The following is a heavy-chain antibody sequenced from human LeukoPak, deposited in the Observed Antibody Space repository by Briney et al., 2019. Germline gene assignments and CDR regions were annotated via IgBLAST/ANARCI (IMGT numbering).Heavy chain of an antibody. CDR2: ISYDGSNK. Sequence: PGGSLRLSCAASGFTFSSYGMHWVRQAPGKGLEWVAVISYDGSNKYYADSVKGRFTISRDNSKNTLYLQMNSLRAEDTAVYYCAKEGNYYDSSGYFEWGQGTLVTVSS. CDR1: GFTFSSYG. V-gene: IGHV3-30*18. CDR3: AKEGNYYDSSGYFE. D-gene: IGHD3-22*01. J-gene: IGHJ4*02.